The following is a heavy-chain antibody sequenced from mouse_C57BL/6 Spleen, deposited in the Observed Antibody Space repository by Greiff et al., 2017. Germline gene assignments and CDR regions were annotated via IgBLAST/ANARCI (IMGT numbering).Heavy chain of an antibody. V-gene: IGHV5-9-1*02. CDR2: ISSGGDYI. Sequence: EVQVVESGEGLVKPGGSLKLSCAASGFTFSSYAMSWVRQTPEKRLEWVAYISSGGDYIYYADTVKGRFTISRDNARNTLYLQMSSLKSEDTAMYYCTRITTGWFAYWGQGTLVTVSA. CDR1: GFTFSSYA. CDR3: TRITTGWFAY. J-gene: IGHJ3*01. D-gene: IGHD1-1*01.